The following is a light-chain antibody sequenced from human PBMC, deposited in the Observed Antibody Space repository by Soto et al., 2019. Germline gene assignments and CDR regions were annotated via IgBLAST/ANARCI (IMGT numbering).Light chain of an antibody. J-gene: IGKJ1*01. CDR3: KQRSNWPRT. CDR1: QSVSSY. V-gene: IGKV3-11*01. Sequence: EIVLTQSPATLSMSPGERVTLSCRASQSVSSYLAWYQQKPGQAPRLLIYDASNRATGIPARFSGSGSGTDFTLTFSSLEPEDFAVYDCKQRSNWPRTFGQGT. CDR2: DAS.